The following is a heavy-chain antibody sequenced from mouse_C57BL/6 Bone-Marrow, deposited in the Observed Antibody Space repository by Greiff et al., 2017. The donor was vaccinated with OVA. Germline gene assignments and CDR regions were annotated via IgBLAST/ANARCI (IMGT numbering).Heavy chain of an antibody. J-gene: IGHJ4*01. CDR2: IDPSDSYT. CDR1: GYTFTSYW. Sequence: QVQLQQPGAELVMPGASVKLSCKASGYTFTSYWMPWVKQRPGQGLEWIGEIDPSDSYTNYNQKFKGKSTLTVDKSSSTAYMQLSSLTSEDSAVYYCAREGSYYYAMDYWGQGTSVTVSS. V-gene: IGHV1-69*01. CDR3: AREGSYYYAMDY.